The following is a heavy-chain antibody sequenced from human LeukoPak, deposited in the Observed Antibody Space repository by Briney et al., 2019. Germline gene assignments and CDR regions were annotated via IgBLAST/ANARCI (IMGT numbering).Heavy chain of an antibody. CDR2: IFHSGTT. CDR1: GVSISSGGYY. CDR3: ARGGYYYLDV. J-gene: IGHJ6*03. V-gene: IGHV4-61*08. Sequence: PSETLSLTCTVSGVSISSGGYYWSWIRQPPGKGLEWIAYIFHSGTTKYNPALKSRVAISLDTPKSQISLRLHSVTAADTAVYCARGGYYYLDVWGRGTTVTVSS.